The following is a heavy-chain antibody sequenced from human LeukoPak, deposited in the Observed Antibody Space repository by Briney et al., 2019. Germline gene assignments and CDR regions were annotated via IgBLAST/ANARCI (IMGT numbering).Heavy chain of an antibody. J-gene: IGHJ4*02. CDR2: IYTSGST. V-gene: IGHV4-61*02. D-gene: IGHD1-26*01. Sequence: TPSETLSLTCTVSGGSISSGSYYWSWIRQPAGKGLEWIGRIYTSGSTNYNPSLKSRVTISLDTSENQFSLKLSSVTAADTAVYYCASEKVGAIAYNYFDCWGQGTLVTVSS. CDR3: ASEKVGAIAYNYFDC. CDR1: GGSISSGSYY.